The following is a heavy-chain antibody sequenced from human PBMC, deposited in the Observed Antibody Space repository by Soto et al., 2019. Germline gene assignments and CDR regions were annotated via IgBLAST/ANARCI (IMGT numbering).Heavy chain of an antibody. J-gene: IGHJ4*02. CDR3: ARVTYSSSWYYFDY. Sequence: SVKVSCKAFGYSFTGYYMHWVRQAPGQGLEWMGWINPNSGGTNYAQKFQGRVTMTRDTSISTAYMELSRLRSDDTAVYYCARVTYSSSWYYFDYWGQGTLVTVSS. V-gene: IGHV1-2*02. CDR2: INPNSGGT. CDR1: GYSFTGYY. D-gene: IGHD6-13*01.